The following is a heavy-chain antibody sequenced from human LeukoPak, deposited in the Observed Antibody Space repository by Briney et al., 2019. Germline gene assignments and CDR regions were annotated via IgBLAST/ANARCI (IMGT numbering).Heavy chain of an antibody. Sequence: SETLSLTCAVYGGSFSGYYWSWIRQPPGKGLEWIGEINHSGSTNYNPSLKSRVTISVDTSKNQFSLKLSSVTAADTAVYYCARRSVRWFDPWGQGTLVTVSS. CDR1: GGSFSGYY. V-gene: IGHV4-34*01. J-gene: IGHJ5*02. CDR2: INHSGST. CDR3: ARRSVRWFDP.